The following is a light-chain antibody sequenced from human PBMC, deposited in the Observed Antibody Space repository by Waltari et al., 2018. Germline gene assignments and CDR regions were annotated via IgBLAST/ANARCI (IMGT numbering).Light chain of an antibody. Sequence: IQLTQSPSSLSAPLGDRVTLTCPDSQGLNTAFAWSPQKPGKAPNLLTYDASNLESGVPARFSGSGSGTDFSLTISSLQPEDFATYYCQQFISYPRTFGGGTKVEIK. CDR1: QGLNTA. J-gene: IGKJ4*01. CDR2: DAS. CDR3: QQFISYPRT. V-gene: IGKV1-13*02.